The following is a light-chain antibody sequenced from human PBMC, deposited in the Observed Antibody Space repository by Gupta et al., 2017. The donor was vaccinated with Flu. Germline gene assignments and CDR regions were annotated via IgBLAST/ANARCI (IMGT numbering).Light chain of an antibody. CDR1: NIGGNT. CDR2: EDS. V-gene: IGLV3-21*02. CDR3: TVWDSSRARVV. J-gene: IGLJ2*01. Sequence: GQTARITCGGNNIGGNTVHWSRQRPGTAPVLVVYEDSGRPSGIPERFSGSNSETTATLLITRVEAGDEADYYWTVWDSSRARVVVGGGTKLTVI.